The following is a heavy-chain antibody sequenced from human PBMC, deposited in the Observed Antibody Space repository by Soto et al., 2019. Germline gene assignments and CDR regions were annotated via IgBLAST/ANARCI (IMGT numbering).Heavy chain of an antibody. V-gene: IGHV3-53*01. CDR2: VSETDGI. Sequence: DVQLVESGGGLIQPGGSLRLSCEASGLTVTGKKYVAWVRQAPGKGLEWVSGVSETDGIYYADSVKGRFTSSRDNSKTIVYLEMNSLTTDDTAVYYCSTWRLREHAYEIWGLGTTVTVSS. D-gene: IGHD4-17*01. CDR1: GLTVTGKKY. J-gene: IGHJ3*02. CDR3: STWRLREHAYEI.